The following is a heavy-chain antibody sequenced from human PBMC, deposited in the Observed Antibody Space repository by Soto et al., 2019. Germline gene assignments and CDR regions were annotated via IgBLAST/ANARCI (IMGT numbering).Heavy chain of an antibody. CDR2: IKQDGSEK. CDR1: GFTFSTYW. V-gene: IGHV3-7*01. CDR3: ARWPNYYDHSTYFRQEYFDY. Sequence: GGSLRLSCAASGFTFSTYWMSWVRQAPGKGLEWVANIKQDGSEKYYVDSVKGRFTISRDNAKNSLYLQMNSLRAEDTAVYYCARWPNYYDHSTYFRQEYFDYWGQGTLVTVSS. D-gene: IGHD3-22*01. J-gene: IGHJ4*02.